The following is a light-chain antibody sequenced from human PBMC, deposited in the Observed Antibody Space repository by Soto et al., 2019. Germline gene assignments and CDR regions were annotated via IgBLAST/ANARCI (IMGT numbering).Light chain of an antibody. CDR1: QGISSY. J-gene: IGKJ1*01. V-gene: IGKV1-9*01. CDR3: QHYKTSSPA. Sequence: DIQLTQSPSFLSASVGDRVTITCRASQGISSYLAWYQQKPGKAPKLLIYAASTLESRVPSRFSGTGSGTEFTLTISGLQPDDFATYYCQHYKTSSPAFGQGTKVDIK. CDR2: AAS.